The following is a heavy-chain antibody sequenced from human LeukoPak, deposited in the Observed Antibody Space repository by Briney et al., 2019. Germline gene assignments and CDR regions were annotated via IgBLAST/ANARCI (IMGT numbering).Heavy chain of an antibody. CDR3: AKDSLYGDYVSFDY. Sequence: GGSLRLSCAASGFTFSSYSMNWVRQAPGKGLEWVSAISGSGGSTYYADSVKGRFTISRDNSKNTLYLQMNSLRAEDTAVYYCAKDSLYGDYVSFDYWGQGTLVTVSS. CDR2: ISGSGGST. D-gene: IGHD4-17*01. V-gene: IGHV3-23*01. CDR1: GFTFSSYS. J-gene: IGHJ4*02.